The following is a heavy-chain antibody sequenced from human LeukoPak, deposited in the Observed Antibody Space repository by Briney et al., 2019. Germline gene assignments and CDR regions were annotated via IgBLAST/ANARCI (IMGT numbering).Heavy chain of an antibody. J-gene: IGHJ4*02. CDR3: AREDCSSTSCYSDY. Sequence: TGGSLRLSCAASGFTFSDYYMSWIRQAPGKGLEWVSYISSSGSTIYYADSVKGRFTISGDNAKNSLYLQMNSLRAEDTAVYYCAREDCSSTSCYSDYWGQGTLVTVSS. V-gene: IGHV3-11*01. CDR2: ISSSGSTI. D-gene: IGHD2-2*02. CDR1: GFTFSDYY.